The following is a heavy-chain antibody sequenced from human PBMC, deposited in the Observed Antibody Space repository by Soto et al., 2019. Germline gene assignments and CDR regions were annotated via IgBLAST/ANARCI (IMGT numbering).Heavy chain of an antibody. CDR3: VRDGDS. CDR2: IYNSGST. V-gene: IGHV4-61*01. J-gene: IGHJ4*02. CDR1: GGSVSSGSYY. Sequence: PSETLSLTCTVSGGSVSSGSYYWSWVRQPPGKELEWIGYIYNSGSTIYNPSLKSRVTISVDTSKNQFSLKLTSVTAADTAVYYCVRDGDSWGQGTLVTVSS.